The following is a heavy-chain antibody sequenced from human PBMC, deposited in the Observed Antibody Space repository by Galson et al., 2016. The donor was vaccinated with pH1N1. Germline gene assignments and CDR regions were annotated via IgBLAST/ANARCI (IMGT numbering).Heavy chain of an antibody. CDR2: IVGIFRSA. Sequence: SVKVSCKASGGPLNSHAISWVRQAPGQGLEWMGRIVGIFRSANYAQKFQGRVTITVDEFMSTTYMELSSLRSDDTAVYYCARVSGYNSGYIDSWGQGTLVTVSS. CDR1: GGPLNSHA. V-gene: IGHV1-69*13. J-gene: IGHJ4*02. D-gene: IGHD5-18*01. CDR3: ARVSGYNSGYIDS.